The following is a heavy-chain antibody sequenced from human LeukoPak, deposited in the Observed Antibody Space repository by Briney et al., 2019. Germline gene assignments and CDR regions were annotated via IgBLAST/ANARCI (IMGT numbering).Heavy chain of an antibody. CDR2: IFYSGST. CDR3: ARLLLTSTRGSDY. CDR1: GGSISTSNYY. V-gene: IGHV4-39*07. D-gene: IGHD2-2*01. J-gene: IGHJ4*02. Sequence: SETLSLTCTVSGGSISTSNYYWGWIRQPPGKGLEWIGNIFYSGSTYYSPSVKSRVTISLDTSRNQFSLKLSSVTAADTAVYYCARLLLTSTRGSDYWGQGTLVTVSS.